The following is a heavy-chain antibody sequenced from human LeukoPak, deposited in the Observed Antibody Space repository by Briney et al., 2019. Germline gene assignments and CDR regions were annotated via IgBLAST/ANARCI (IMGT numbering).Heavy chain of an antibody. CDR1: GYSISSGYY. Sequence: NPSETLSLTCAVSGYSISSGYYWGWIRQPPGKGLEWIGSIYHSGSTYYNPSLKSRVTISVDTSKNQFSLKLSSVTAADTAVYYCARHGGYCSSTSCRRIFDYWGQGTRVTVSS. CDR2: IYHSGST. D-gene: IGHD2-2*01. J-gene: IGHJ4*02. V-gene: IGHV4-38-2*01. CDR3: ARHGGYCSSTSCRRIFDY.